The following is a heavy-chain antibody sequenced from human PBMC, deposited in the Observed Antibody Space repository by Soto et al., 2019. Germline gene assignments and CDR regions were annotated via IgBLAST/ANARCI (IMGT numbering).Heavy chain of an antibody. CDR3: AKDMSSGWPKYFDY. D-gene: IGHD6-19*01. Sequence: EVQLVESGGGLVQPGRSLRLSCAAPGFTYDDHGMHWVRQAPGKGLEWVSGISWNGGIIGYVDSVKGRFTISRDNAKKSLYLQMNSLRVEDTALYYCAKDMSSGWPKYFDYWGQGTLVTVSS. CDR1: GFTYDDHG. V-gene: IGHV3-9*01. J-gene: IGHJ4*02. CDR2: ISWNGGII.